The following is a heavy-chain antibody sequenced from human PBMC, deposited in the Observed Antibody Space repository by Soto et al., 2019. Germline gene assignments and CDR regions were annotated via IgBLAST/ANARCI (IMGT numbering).Heavy chain of an antibody. J-gene: IGHJ6*02. D-gene: IGHD6-25*01. CDR1: GFTFRSDG. CDR3: GRPCGIRSGGWDGGEVMDV. V-gene: IGHV3-30*03. Sequence: GGSLRLSCAASGFTFRSDGMHWVRQAPGKGLEWVAVISYDGSNKYYADSVKGRFTISRDNSKNTLYLQMNSLRAEDTCVYFYGRPCGIRSGGWDGGEVMDVWGQGTRITAAS. CDR2: ISYDGSNK.